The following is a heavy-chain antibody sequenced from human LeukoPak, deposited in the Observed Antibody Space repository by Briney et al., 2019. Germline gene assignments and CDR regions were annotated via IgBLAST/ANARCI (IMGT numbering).Heavy chain of an antibody. CDR3: ARDKQDDSSGYKNLALDY. CDR1: GGTFSSYA. J-gene: IGHJ4*02. V-gene: IGHV1-69*05. Sequence: SVKVSCKASGGTFSSYAISWVRQAPGQGLEWMGGIIPIFGTANYAQKFQGRVTITTDESTSTAHMELSSLRSEDTAVYYCARDKQDDSSGYKNLALDYWGQGTLVTVSS. CDR2: IIPIFGTA. D-gene: IGHD3-22*01.